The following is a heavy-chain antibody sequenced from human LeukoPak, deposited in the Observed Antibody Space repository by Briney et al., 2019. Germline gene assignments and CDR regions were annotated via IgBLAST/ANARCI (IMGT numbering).Heavy chain of an antibody. D-gene: IGHD5-18*01. CDR1: GGSISSYY. V-gene: IGHV4-59*01. CDR3: AREGDPTVDTDRYFDY. CDR2: TYYSGST. Sequence: PSETLSLTCTVSGGSISSYYWSWIRQPPGKGLEWIGYTYYSGSTNYNPSLKSRVTISVDTSKNQFSLKLSSVTAADTAVYYCAREGDPTVDTDRYFDYWGQGTLVTVSS. J-gene: IGHJ4*02.